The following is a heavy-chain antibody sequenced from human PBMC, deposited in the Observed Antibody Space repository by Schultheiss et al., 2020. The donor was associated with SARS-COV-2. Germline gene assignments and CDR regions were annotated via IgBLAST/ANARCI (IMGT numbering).Heavy chain of an antibody. D-gene: IGHD3-16*01. CDR3: ARAGEGRYYYYGMDV. CDR1: GFTFSSYS. V-gene: IGHV3-48*04. Sequence: GESLKISCAASGFTFSSYSMNWVRQAPGKGLEWVSYISGSGGTIYYADSLRGRFIISRDNAKNTLYLQMNSLRAEDTAVYYCARAGEGRYYYYGMDVWGQGTTVTVSS. CDR2: ISGSGGTI. J-gene: IGHJ6*02.